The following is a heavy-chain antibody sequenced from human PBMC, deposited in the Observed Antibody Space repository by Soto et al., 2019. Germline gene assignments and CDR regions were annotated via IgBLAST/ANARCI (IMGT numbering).Heavy chain of an antibody. CDR1: GFTFSSYG. V-gene: IGHV3-30*18. Sequence: GGSLRLSCAASGFTFSSYGMHWVRQAPGKGLEWVAVISYDGSNKYYADSVKGRFTISIANSKKTLYLQMNSLRAEDTAVYYCAKDTQYYDFWSGYFNYGSGSYYNGVFDYWGQGTLVTVSS. J-gene: IGHJ4*02. CDR2: ISYDGSNK. CDR3: AKDTQYYDFWSGYFNYGSGSYYNGVFDY. D-gene: IGHD3-10*01.